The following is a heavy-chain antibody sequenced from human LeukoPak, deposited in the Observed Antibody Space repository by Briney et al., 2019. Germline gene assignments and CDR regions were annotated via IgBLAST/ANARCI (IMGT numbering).Heavy chain of an antibody. V-gene: IGHV1-2*02. CDR1: GYTFTSYY. J-gene: IGHJ4*02. CDR2: SDPKSGAT. CDR3: ARGNFYDNKGYSPELRY. D-gene: IGHD3-10*01. Sequence: GASVQVSCKTSGYTFTSYYIHWLRQAPGQRVEWMGWSDPKSGATKYEHFQGRVTMTRDTSISTAYMELSRLTSDDTAVYYCARGNFYDNKGYSPELRYWGQGTLVTVSS.